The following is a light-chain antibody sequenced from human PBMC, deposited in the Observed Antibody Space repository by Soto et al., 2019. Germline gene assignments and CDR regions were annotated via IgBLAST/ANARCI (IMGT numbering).Light chain of an antibody. J-gene: IGKJ2*01. CDR3: QQRSNWPRT. CDR1: QSVGST. Sequence: EIVMTQSPATLSVSPGERATLSCRASQSVGSTLAWYQQKVGQAPRLLIYDASTRATGIPARFSGSGSGTEFTLTISSLQSEDFAVYYCQQRSNWPRTFGQGTKLEIK. CDR2: DAS. V-gene: IGKV3-15*01.